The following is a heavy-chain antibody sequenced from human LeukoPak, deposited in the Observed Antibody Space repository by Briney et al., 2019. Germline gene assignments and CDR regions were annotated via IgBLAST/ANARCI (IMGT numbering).Heavy chain of an antibody. CDR1: GGSFSGYY. CDR3: ARDNYYDSSGYYPGRHFDY. CDR2: INHSGST. Sequence: SETLSLTCAVYGGSFSGYYWSWIRQPPGKGLEWIGEINHSGSTNYNPSLKSRVTISVDTSKNQFSLKLSSVTAADTAVYYCARDNYYDSSGYYPGRHFDYWGQGTLVTVSS. V-gene: IGHV4-34*01. J-gene: IGHJ4*02. D-gene: IGHD3-22*01.